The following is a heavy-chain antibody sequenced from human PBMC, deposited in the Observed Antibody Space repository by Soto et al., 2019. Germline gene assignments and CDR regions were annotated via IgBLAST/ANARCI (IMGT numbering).Heavy chain of an antibody. D-gene: IGHD6-6*01. CDR2: INHSGST. Sequence: SETLSLTCAVYGGSFSGYYWSWIRQPPGKGLEWIGEINHSGSTNYNPSLKSRVTISVDTSKNQFSLRAEDTALYYCAKDSSSTLFNWFDPWGQGTLVTVSS. J-gene: IGHJ5*02. V-gene: IGHV4-34*01. CDR1: GGSFSGYY. CDR3: AKDSSSTLFNWFDP.